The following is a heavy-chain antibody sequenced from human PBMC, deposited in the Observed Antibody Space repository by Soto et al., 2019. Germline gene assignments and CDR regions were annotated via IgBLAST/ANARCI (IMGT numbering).Heavy chain of an antibody. Sequence: SETLSLTCAVYGGSFSGYYWSWIRQPPGKGLEWIGEINHSGSTNYNPSLKSRVTISVDTSKNQFSLKLSSVTAADTAVYYCARRGPGTTFDYWGQGTLVTVSS. CDR2: INHSGST. CDR1: GGSFSGYY. CDR3: ARRGPGTTFDY. V-gene: IGHV4-34*01. J-gene: IGHJ4*02. D-gene: IGHD1-7*01.